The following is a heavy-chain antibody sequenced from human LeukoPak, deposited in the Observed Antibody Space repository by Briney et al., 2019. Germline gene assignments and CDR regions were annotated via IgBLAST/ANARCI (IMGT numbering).Heavy chain of an antibody. V-gene: IGHV3-23*01. J-gene: IGHJ4*02. CDR1: GFTFGSYA. CDR3: AKGYYDSAEGHFDH. CDR2: ISASGINT. D-gene: IGHD3-22*01. Sequence: GGSLRLSCAASGFTFGSYAMSWVRQAPGKGLEWVSAISASGINTYYADSVKGRFTISRDKSENTLYLRMNSLRAEDTAVYYCAKGYYDSAEGHFDHWGQGTLVTVSS.